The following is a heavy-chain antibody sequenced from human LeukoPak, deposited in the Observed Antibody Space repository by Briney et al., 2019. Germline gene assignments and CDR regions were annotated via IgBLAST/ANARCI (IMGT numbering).Heavy chain of an antibody. D-gene: IGHD1-26*01. CDR2: IYTSGST. V-gene: IGHV4-61*02. CDR1: GGSISSGSYY. J-gene: IGHJ6*03. CDR3: ARVASGSYYNYYYYYMDV. Sequence: TSETLSLTCTVSGGSISSGSYYWSWIRQPAGKGLEWIGRIYTSGSTNYNPSLKSRVTISVDTSKNQFSLKLSSVTAADTAVYYCARVASGSYYNYYYYYMDVWGKGTPVTVSS.